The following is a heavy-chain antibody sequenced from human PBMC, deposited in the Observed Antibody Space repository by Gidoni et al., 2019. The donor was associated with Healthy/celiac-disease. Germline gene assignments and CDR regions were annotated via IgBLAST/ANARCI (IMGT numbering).Heavy chain of an antibody. V-gene: IGHV3-33*01. CDR2: IWYDGSNK. CDR3: ARDGPLQGFWSGSRLDAFDI. CDR1: GVTFSSYG. J-gene: IGHJ3*02. Sequence: QVQLVESGGGVVQPGRSLRLSCAASGVTFSSYGMHWVRQAPGKGLEWVAVIWYDGSNKYYADSVKGRFTISRDNSKNTLYLQMNSLRAEDTAVYYCARDGPLQGFWSGSRLDAFDIWGQGTMVTVSS. D-gene: IGHD3-3*01.